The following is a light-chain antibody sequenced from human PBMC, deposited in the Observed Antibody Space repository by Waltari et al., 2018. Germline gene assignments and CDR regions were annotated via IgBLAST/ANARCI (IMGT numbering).Light chain of an antibody. CDR3: QQYNNWPPWT. Sequence: EIVMTQSPATLSVSPGERATLSCRASQSVSSNLAWYQKKPGQAPRLLIYGASTRATGIPARFSCRGSGTASTLTISSLQSEDFAVYYCQQYNNWPPWTFGQGTKVEIK. CDR1: QSVSSN. V-gene: IGKV3-15*01. J-gene: IGKJ1*01. CDR2: GAS.